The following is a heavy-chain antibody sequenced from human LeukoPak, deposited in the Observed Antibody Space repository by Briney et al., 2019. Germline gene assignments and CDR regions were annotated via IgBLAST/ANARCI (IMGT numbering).Heavy chain of an antibody. J-gene: IGHJ3*02. CDR1: GGSISSSSYY. D-gene: IGHD6-19*01. V-gene: IGHV4-39*07. CDR3: ARVRAVAGAVDAFDI. Sequence: PSETLSLTCTVSGGSISSSSYYWGWIRQPPGKGLEWIGSIYYSGSTYYNPSLKSRVTISVDTSKNQFSLKLSSVTAADTAVYYCARVRAVAGAVDAFDIWGQGTMVTVSS. CDR2: IYYSGST.